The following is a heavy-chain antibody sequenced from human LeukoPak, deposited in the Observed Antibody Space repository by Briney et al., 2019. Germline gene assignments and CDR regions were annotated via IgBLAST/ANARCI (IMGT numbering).Heavy chain of an antibody. V-gene: IGHV4-59*01. CDR2: IYYSGST. J-gene: IGHJ5*02. CDR1: GGSISSYH. D-gene: IGHD5-18*01. Sequence: SETLSLTCTVSGGSISSYHWSWIRQPPGKGLEWIGYIYYSGSTNYNPSLKSRVTISVDTSKNQFSLKLSSVTAADTAVYYCASASGYSYGSFGWFDPWGQGTLVTVSS. CDR3: ASASGYSYGSFGWFDP.